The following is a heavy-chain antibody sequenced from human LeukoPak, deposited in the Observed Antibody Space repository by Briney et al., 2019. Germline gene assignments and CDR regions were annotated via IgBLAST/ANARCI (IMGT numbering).Heavy chain of an antibody. CDR3: AKDSAGDWDYFDY. Sequence: SGGSLRLSCAASGFTFSSYGMHWVRQAPGEGLEWVAVISSDGNNKYYADSVKGRFTISRDDSKNTLYLQMNSLRAEDTAAYYCAKDSAGDWDYFDYWGQGTLVTVSS. CDR1: GFTFSSYG. CDR2: ISSDGNNK. J-gene: IGHJ4*02. D-gene: IGHD3-9*01. V-gene: IGHV3-30*18.